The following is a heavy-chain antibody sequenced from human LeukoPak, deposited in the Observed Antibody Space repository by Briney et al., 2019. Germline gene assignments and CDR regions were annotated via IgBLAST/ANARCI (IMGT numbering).Heavy chain of an antibody. D-gene: IGHD6-19*01. J-gene: IGHJ4*02. Sequence: ASVKVSCKASGGTFSSYAISWVRQAPGKGLEWMGGIIPIFGTANYAQKFQGRVTITTDESTSTAYMELSSLRSEDTAVYYCASSSGRAGDFDYWGQGTLVTVSS. CDR1: GGTFSSYA. CDR2: IIPIFGTA. CDR3: ASSSGRAGDFDY. V-gene: IGHV1-69*05.